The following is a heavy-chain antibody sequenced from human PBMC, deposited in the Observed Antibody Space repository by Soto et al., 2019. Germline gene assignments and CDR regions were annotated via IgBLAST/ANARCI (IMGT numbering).Heavy chain of an antibody. V-gene: IGHV4-39*02. CDR3: ARDDAFDF. CDR2: ISYIGST. CDR1: VGSITSISYY. Sequence: LSLTCTVSVGSITSISYYWGWILHPPGKGLKWLVIISYIGSTYYNPSLKSRITISVDTSNTQFSLKLSSVPAQDTAVYFCARDDAFDFWVPGTMVTVS. J-gene: IGHJ3*01.